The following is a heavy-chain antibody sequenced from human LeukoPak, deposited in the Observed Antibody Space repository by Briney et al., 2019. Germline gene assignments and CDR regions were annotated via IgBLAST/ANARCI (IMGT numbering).Heavy chain of an antibody. CDR1: GDPFTTYH. J-gene: IGHJ4*02. CDR2: INLSGGNP. V-gene: IGHV1-46*01. D-gene: IGHD3-10*01. Sequence: SVKLSCKASGDPFTTYHMHWVRQAPGQGLQWMGLINLSGGNPLYAQNFQGRVTMTWDTSTSTGYIDLSSLRSEDTAVYFCAIEYTGSSYLDHWGQGTLVTVSS. CDR3: AIEYTGSSYLDH.